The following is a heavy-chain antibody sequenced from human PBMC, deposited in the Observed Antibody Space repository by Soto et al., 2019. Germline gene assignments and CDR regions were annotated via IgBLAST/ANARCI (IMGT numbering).Heavy chain of an antibody. Sequence: EVQLVESGGDLVQPGGSLRLSCAASGFTFSSYSMNWVRQAPGKGPEWISYIGPSHNEIGYAASVKGRFTISRDNAKDSLYLQMNSLRVEDTALYYCVRDHNWAFEYWAPGTLVTVS. J-gene: IGHJ4*02. D-gene: IGHD1-20*01. CDR1: GFTFSSYS. CDR3: VRDHNWAFEY. CDR2: IGPSHNEI. V-gene: IGHV3-48*01.